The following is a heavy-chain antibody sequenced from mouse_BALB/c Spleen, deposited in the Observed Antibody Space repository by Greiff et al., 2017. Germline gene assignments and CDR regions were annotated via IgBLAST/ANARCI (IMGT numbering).Heavy chain of an antibody. CDR1: GFNIKDYY. J-gene: IGHJ2*01. CDR2: IDPENGDT. D-gene: IGHD2-3*01. CDR3: NVLDGPLFDY. V-gene: IGHV14-4*02. Sequence: VQLQQSGAELVRSGATVKLSCTASGFNIKDYYMHWVKQRPEQGLEWIGWIDPENGDTEYAPKFQGKATTTADTSSNTAYLQLSSLTSEDTAVYYCNVLDGPLFDYWGQGTTLTVSS.